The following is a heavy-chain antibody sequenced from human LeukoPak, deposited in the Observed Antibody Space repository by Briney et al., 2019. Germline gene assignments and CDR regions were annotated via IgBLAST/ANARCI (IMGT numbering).Heavy chain of an antibody. V-gene: IGHV4-4*07. Sequence: SETLSLTCTVSGGSVNSYYWSWIRQPAGKGLEWIGRIYTSGSTNYNPSLKSRVTMSVDTSKNQFSLKLSSVTAADTAVYFCARDRREHYYYYYMDVWGKGTTVTVSS. J-gene: IGHJ6*03. CDR1: GGSVNSYY. D-gene: IGHD5-24*01. CDR2: IYTSGST. CDR3: ARDRREHYYYYYMDV.